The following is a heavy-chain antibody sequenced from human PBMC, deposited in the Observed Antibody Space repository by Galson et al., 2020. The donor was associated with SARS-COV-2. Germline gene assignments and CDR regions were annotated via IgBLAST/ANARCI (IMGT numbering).Heavy chain of an antibody. Sequence: GASLKISCKASGYRFTNSWIAWVRQTPGKGLEWMGIIYPDDSDTRYSPAFQGQVTMSADKSISTAYLQWTSLKASDTADYYCARYSNEAGYFDNWGQGTLVTVSS. CDR2: IYPDDSDT. V-gene: IGHV5-51*01. CDR1: GYRFTNSW. J-gene: IGHJ4*02. D-gene: IGHD4-4*01. CDR3: ARYSNEAGYFDN.